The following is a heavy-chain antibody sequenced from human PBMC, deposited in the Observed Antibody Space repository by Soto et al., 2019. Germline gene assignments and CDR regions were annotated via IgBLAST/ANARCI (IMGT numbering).Heavy chain of an antibody. Sequence: DVQLLESGGGLVQPGGSLRLSCAASGFTFNNYAMNWVRQAPGTGLEWVSTISGNGGSTYYADSVKGRFTISRDNSKNTLYLQMNSLSAEDTALYYCAKGGLITTSPYDFDYWGQGTLVTVSS. J-gene: IGHJ4*02. CDR1: GFTFNNYA. V-gene: IGHV3-23*01. CDR3: AKGGLITTSPYDFDY. CDR2: ISGNGGST. D-gene: IGHD3-16*01.